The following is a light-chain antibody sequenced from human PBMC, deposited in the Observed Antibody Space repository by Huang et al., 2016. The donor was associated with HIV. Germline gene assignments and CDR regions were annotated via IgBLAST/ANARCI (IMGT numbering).Light chain of an antibody. V-gene: IGKV3-15*01. CDR1: HSVSSN. Sequence: ERVMTQSPATLSVAPGERVTLSCRASHSVSSNLAWYQQKPGQAPRLLIHGASNRATGIPARFSGSGSGTEFTLAISSLQSEDSGVYFCQQYDNWPLTFGQGTRLEIK. J-gene: IGKJ5*01. CDR2: GAS. CDR3: QQYDNWPLT.